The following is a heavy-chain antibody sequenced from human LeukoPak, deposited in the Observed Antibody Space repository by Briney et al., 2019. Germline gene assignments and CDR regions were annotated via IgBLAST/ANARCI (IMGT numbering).Heavy chain of an antibody. D-gene: IGHD6-19*01. CDR2: ISNGGSTI. J-gene: IGHJ4*02. V-gene: IGHV3-48*03. CDR3: ASDPGLAVAGTAVDY. CDR1: GFTFSSYE. Sequence: GGSLRLSXAASGFTFSSYEMNWVRQAPGKGLEWISYISNGGSTIYYADSVKGRFTISRDNAKNSLYLQMNSLRAEDTAVYYCASDPGLAVAGTAVDYWGQGTLVTVSS.